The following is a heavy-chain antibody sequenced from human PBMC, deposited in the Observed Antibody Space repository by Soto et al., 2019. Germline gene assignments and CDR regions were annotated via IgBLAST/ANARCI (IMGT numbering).Heavy chain of an antibody. D-gene: IGHD5-18*01. Sequence: SVKVACKPSVGTFSSYAISWVRQAPGQGLEWMGGIIPIFGTANHAQKFQGRVTITADDSTSTAYMELSSLRSEDTAVYYCARGTKWIQAFTGYYYGMDVWGQGTTVTVSS. CDR1: VGTFSSYA. J-gene: IGHJ6*02. CDR2: IIPIFGTA. V-gene: IGHV1-69*13. CDR3: ARGTKWIQAFTGYYYGMDV.